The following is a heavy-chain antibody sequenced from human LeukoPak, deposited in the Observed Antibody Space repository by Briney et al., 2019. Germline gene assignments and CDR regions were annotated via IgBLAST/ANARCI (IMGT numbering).Heavy chain of an antibody. Sequence: GGSLRLSCTASGFTFSSYAMHWVRRAPGKGLEWVAVIWYDGSNKYYPDSVKGRFTISRDNSKNTLYLHMNSLRDEDTAVYYCVRGSNGWSGMDVWGQGTTVTVSS. CDR3: VRGSNGWSGMDV. V-gene: IGHV3-33*01. CDR1: GFTFSSYA. D-gene: IGHD6-19*01. J-gene: IGHJ6*02. CDR2: IWYDGSNK.